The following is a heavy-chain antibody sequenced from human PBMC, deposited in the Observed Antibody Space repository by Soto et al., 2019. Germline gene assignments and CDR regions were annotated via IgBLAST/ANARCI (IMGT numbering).Heavy chain of an antibody. CDR2: INHSGST. J-gene: IGHJ4*02. D-gene: IGHD2-8*02. Sequence: QVQLQQWGAGLLKPSETLSLTCAVSGGSFSGYYWTWILQPPGTGLEWIGEINHSGSTNYNPSLKSTVNISVDTSKNQFSLKLTSVTASDTAVYYCARDKSTGLVDYWGQGTLGTVSS. CDR1: GGSFSGYY. CDR3: ARDKSTGLVDY. V-gene: IGHV4-34*01.